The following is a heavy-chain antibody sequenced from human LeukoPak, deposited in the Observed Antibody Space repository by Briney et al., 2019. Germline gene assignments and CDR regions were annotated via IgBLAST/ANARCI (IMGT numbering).Heavy chain of an antibody. D-gene: IGHD3-16*02. V-gene: IGHV1-3*01. CDR1: GYTFTSYA. CDR3: ARDRTHYDYVWGSYRFTYFDY. J-gene: IGHJ4*02. CDR2: INAGNGNT. Sequence: GASVKVSCKASGYTFTSYAMHWVRQAPGQRLEWMGWINAGNGNTKYSQKFQGRVTITRDTSASTAYMELSSLRSEDTAVYYCARDRTHYDYVWGSYRFTYFDYWGQGTLVTVSS.